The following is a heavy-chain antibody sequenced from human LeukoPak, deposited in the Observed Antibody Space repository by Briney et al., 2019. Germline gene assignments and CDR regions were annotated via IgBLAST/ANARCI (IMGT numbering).Heavy chain of an antibody. CDR2: IYTSGST. Sequence: SETLSLTCTVSGGSISSSSYFWGWIRQPPGKGLEWIGRIYTSGSTNYNPSLKSRVTMSVDTSKNQFSLKLSSVTAADTAVYYCARGSRRYCSGGSCYSGTEEFYNWFDPWGQGTLVTVSS. D-gene: IGHD2-15*01. J-gene: IGHJ5*02. V-gene: IGHV4-39*07. CDR1: GGSISSSSYF. CDR3: ARGSRRYCSGGSCYSGTEEFYNWFDP.